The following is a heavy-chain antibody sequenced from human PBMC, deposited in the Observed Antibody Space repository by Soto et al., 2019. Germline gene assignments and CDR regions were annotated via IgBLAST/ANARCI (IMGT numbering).Heavy chain of an antibody. D-gene: IGHD3-16*02. J-gene: IGHJ3*02. CDR3: ARDRMMDYDYVWGSYRDDAFDI. CDR1: GGSISSGGYY. V-gene: IGHV4-31*03. CDR2: IYYSGST. Sequence: QVQLQESGPGLVKPSQTLSLTCTVSGGSISSGGYYWSWIRQHPGKGLEWIGYIYYSGSTYYNPSLKSGVTISVDTSKNQFSPKLSSVTAADTAVYYCARDRMMDYDYVWGSYRDDAFDIWGQGTMVTVSS.